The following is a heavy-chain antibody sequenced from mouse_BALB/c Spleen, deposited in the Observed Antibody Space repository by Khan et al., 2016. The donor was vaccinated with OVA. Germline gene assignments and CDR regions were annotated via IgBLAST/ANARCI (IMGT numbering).Heavy chain of an antibody. CDR1: GYTFTSYW. CDR2: INPSTGYT. CDR3: ACYDGSSYAMDY. J-gene: IGHJ4*01. D-gene: IGHD1-1*01. Sequence: VELVESGAELAKPGASVKMSCKASGYTFTSYWLHWVKQRPGQGLEWIGYINPSTGYTEYNQKFKDKATLTADKSSSTAYMQLSSLTSEDSAVYYSACYDGSSYAMDYWGQGASVTVSS. V-gene: IGHV1-7*01.